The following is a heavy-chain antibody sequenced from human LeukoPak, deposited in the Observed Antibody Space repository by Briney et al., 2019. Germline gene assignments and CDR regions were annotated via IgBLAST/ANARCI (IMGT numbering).Heavy chain of an antibody. CDR1: GFTFSSYA. D-gene: IGHD6-13*01. CDR2: ISGSGGST. Sequence: EGSLRLSCAASGFTFSSYAMSWVRQAPGKGLEWVSAISGSGGSTYYADSVKGRFTISRDNSKNTLYLQMNSLRAEDTAVYYCAKDFGAAARPYYFDYWGQGTLVTVSS. J-gene: IGHJ4*02. CDR3: AKDFGAAARPYYFDY. V-gene: IGHV3-23*01.